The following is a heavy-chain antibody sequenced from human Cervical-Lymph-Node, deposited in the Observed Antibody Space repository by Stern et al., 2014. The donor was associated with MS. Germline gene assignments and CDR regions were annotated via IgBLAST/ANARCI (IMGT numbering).Heavy chain of an antibody. CDR1: GVTFSTYA. D-gene: IGHD1-26*01. CDR3: ARDRVGATLYYYYGMDV. Sequence: VQLEESGAEVRKPGSSVKVSCKTSGVTFSTYAISWVRQAPGQGLEWMGGIIPIFGTSNYAQNFQGRVTITADESTSTAYMELGSLRSEDTAVYYCARDRVGATLYYYYGMDVWGQGTTVTVSS. J-gene: IGHJ6*02. CDR2: IIPIFGTS. V-gene: IGHV1-69*01.